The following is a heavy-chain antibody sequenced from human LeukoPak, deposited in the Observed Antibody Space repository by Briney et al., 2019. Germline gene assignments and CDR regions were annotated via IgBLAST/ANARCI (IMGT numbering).Heavy chain of an antibody. CDR3: AHSGEYFSSWSPAVFDY. CDR2: IYWNNDK. CDR1: GFSLSTSGVG. D-gene: IGHD6-13*01. J-gene: IGHJ4*02. Sequence: SGPTPLNPTQTLTLTCTFSGFSLSTSGVGVGWIRQPPGKALEWLALIYWNNDKRSIPDRKRRPTITKDTTKNQVVLTMTNMDPVDTATYYCAHSGEYFSSWSPAVFDYWGQGTLVTVSS. V-gene: IGHV2-5*01.